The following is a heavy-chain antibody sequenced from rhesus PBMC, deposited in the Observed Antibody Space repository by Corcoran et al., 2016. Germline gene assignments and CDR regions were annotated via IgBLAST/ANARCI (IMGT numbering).Heavy chain of an antibody. CDR1: SGSVSSSNW. CDR2: HSGSGGDT. J-gene: IGHJ4*01. Sequence: QLQLQESGPGLVKPSETLSLTCAVSSGSVSSSNWWSWIRQPPGKGLEWIGRHSGSGGDTSPNPSRTSRVTIATDTSKNQFSLKVSSVTAADTAVYYGAREVYSSGWYVFDYWGQGVLVTVSS. D-gene: IGHD6-31*01. CDR3: AREVYSSGWYVFDY. V-gene: IGHV4-57*01.